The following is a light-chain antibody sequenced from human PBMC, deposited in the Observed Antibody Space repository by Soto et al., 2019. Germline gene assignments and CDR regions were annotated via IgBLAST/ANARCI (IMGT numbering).Light chain of an antibody. Sequence: QSVLTQPPSASGTPGQWVTISCSGSSSNIGGRSVNWYQQLPGTAPKLLIYSINQRPSGVPDRFSGSRFGTSASLAISELQSEDEADYYCASWDASLNVGVFGGGTKVTVL. CDR1: SSNIGGRS. CDR2: SIN. V-gene: IGLV1-44*01. CDR3: ASWDASLNVGV. J-gene: IGLJ3*02.